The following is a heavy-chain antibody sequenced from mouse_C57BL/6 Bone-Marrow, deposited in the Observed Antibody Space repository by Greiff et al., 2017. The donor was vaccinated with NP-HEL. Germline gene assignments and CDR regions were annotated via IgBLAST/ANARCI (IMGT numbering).Heavy chain of an antibody. D-gene: IGHD4-1*01. CDR1: GYTFTSYW. CDR3: ARKLGRDYFDY. Sequence: QVQLQQPGAELVKPGASVKLSCKASGYTFTSYWMHWVKQRPGQGLEWIGMIHPNSGSTNYNEKFKSKATLTVDTSSSTAYMQLSSLTSEDSAVYYCARKLGRDYFDYWGQGTTLTVSS. CDR2: IHPNSGST. V-gene: IGHV1-64*01. J-gene: IGHJ2*01.